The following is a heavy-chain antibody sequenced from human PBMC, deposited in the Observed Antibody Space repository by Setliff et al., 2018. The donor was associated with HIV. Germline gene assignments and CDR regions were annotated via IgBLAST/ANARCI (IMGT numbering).Heavy chain of an antibody. J-gene: IGHJ4*02. V-gene: IGHV1-2*02. CDR3: ARDPTGHYFDF. CDR2: INPNSGDT. Sequence: ASVKVSCKASGYIFIGYYLHWVRQAPGQGLEWMGWINPNSGDTNYAQKFQGRVTMTRDTSISTAYMELSRLRSDDTAVYYCARDPTGHYFDFWGQGTLGTVS. CDR1: GYIFIGYY. D-gene: IGHD1-1*01.